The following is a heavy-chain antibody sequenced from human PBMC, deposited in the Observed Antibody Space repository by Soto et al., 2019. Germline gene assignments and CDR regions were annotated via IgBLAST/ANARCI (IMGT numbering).Heavy chain of an antibody. CDR3: SRVTVQCLVQTRGWDYYYGMDV. CDR1: GDSVSSNSAA. J-gene: IGHJ6*02. Sequence: PSQTLSLTCAISGDSVSSNSAAWNWIRQSPSRGLEWLGRTYYRSKWYNDYAVSVKSRITINPDTSKNQFSLQLNSVTPEDTAVYYCSRVTVQCLVQTRGWDYYYGMDVWGQGTTVTVSS. V-gene: IGHV6-1*01. CDR2: TYYRSKWYN. D-gene: IGHD6-19*01.